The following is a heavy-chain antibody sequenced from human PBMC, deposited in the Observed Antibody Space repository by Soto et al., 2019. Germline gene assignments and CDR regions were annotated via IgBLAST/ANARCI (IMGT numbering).Heavy chain of an antibody. CDR2: INHSGST. V-gene: IGHV4-34*01. CDR3: ASREVY. Sequence: XGTLTLTCAVYGGSFSGYYWSWIRQPPGKGLEWIGEINHSGSTNYNPSLKSRVTISVDTSKNQFSLKLSSVTAADTAVYYCASREVYWGQGTLVTVSS. J-gene: IGHJ4*02. CDR1: GGSFSGYY.